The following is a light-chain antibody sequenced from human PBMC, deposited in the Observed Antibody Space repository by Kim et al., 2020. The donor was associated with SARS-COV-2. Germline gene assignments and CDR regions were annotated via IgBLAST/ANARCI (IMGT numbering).Light chain of an antibody. CDR3: QQSNTYPWT. Sequence: DIQMTQSPSTLSASVGDRVTITCRASQSISTWLAWYQQKPGKVPKVLIYKASTLESGVPSRFSGSGSATEFTLTISSLQPDDFATYYCQQSNTYPWTFGQGTKVDIK. CDR2: KAS. J-gene: IGKJ1*01. CDR1: QSISTW. V-gene: IGKV1-5*03.